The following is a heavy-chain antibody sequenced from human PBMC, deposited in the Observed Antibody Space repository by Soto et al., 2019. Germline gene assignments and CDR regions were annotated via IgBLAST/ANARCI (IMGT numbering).Heavy chain of an antibody. V-gene: IGHV1-69*02. CDR2: IIPILGIA. CDR3: ARGGRGSYTNYYYGMDV. D-gene: IGHD1-26*01. Sequence: QVQLVQSGAEVKKPGSSVKVSCKASGGTFSSYTISWVRQAPGQGLEWMGRIIPILGIANYAQKFQGRVTITADKSTSTAYMELSSPRSEDTAVYYCARGGRGSYTNYYYGMDVWGQGTTVTVSS. J-gene: IGHJ6*02. CDR1: GGTFSSYT.